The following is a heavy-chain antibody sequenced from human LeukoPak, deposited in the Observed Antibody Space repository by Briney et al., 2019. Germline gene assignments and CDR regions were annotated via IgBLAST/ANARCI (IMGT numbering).Heavy chain of an antibody. CDR3: ARAHSSSSGYYYYYYMDV. CDR1: GGSISSGSYY. D-gene: IGHD6-6*01. CDR2: IYTNGST. Sequence: SETLSLTCTVSGGSISSGSYYWSWIRQPAGKGLEWIGRIYTNGSTNYNPSLKSRVTISVDTSKNQFSLKLSSVTAADTAVYYCARAHSSSSGYYYYYYMDVWGKGTTVTVSS. J-gene: IGHJ6*03. V-gene: IGHV4-61*02.